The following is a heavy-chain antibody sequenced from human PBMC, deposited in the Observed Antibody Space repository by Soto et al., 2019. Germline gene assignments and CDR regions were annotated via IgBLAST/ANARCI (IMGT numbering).Heavy chain of an antibody. D-gene: IGHD2-2*02. CDR2: ITGSGGST. J-gene: IGHJ3*02. CDR3: VRYRGNPSGAFDI. V-gene: IGHV3-23*01. CDR1: GFTLSTYA. Sequence: EVQLLETGGGLVQPGGSLRLSCVASGFTLSTYAMSWVRQAPGKGLEWVSGITGSGGSTYYADSVKGRFTISRDNSKSTVSLHMNCLRAEDTAVYYCVRYRGNPSGAFDIWGQGTIVTVSS.